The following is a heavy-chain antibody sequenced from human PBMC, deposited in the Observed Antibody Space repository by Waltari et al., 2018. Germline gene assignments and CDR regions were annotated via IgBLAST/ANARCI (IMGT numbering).Heavy chain of an antibody. CDR2: IWYDGSNK. CDR1: GFTFSSYG. Sequence: QVQLVESGGGVVQPGRSLRLSCAASGFTFSSYGMHWVRQAPGKGLEWVAVIWYDGSNKYYADSVKGRFTISRDNSKNTLYLQMNSLRAEDTAMYYCAAEQGYNMGYFDYWGQGTLVTVSS. CDR3: AAEQGYNMGYFDY. V-gene: IGHV3-33*08. J-gene: IGHJ4*02. D-gene: IGHD5-12*01.